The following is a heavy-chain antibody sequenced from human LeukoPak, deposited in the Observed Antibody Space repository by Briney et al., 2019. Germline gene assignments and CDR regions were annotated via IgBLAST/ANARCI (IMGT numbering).Heavy chain of an antibody. V-gene: IGHV3-30*04. CDR3: ARDQVRAVAGTVYYYYYGMDV. CDR1: GFTLSSYA. D-gene: IGHD6-19*01. CDR2: ISYDGSNK. Sequence: PGGSLRLSCAASGFTLSSYAMHWVRRAPGKGLEWVAVISYDGSNKYYADSVKGRFTISRDNSKNTLYLQMNSLRAEDTAVYYCARDQVRAVAGTVYYYYYGMDVWGQGTTVTVSS. J-gene: IGHJ6*02.